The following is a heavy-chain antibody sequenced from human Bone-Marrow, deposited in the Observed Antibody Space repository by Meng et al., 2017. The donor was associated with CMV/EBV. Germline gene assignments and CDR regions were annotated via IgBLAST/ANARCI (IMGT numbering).Heavy chain of an antibody. J-gene: IGHJ4*02. CDR3: ARGAKEGESIEARFLRDY. V-gene: IGHV3-48*01. CDR2: INRGSTTI. D-gene: IGHD6-6*01. CDR1: EITFSNYG. Sequence: GGSLGLSCEASEITFSNYGMNCVRQAPGKGLEWVSYINRGSTTIYYADSVEGRFTVSRDNSKNTLYLQMNRLRAEDTAVHYCARGAKEGESIEARFLRDYWGQGTLVTVSS.